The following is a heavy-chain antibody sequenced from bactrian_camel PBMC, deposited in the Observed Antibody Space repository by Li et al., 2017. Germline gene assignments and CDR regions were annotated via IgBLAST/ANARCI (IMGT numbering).Heavy chain of an antibody. CDR1: GYSSDEYC. CDR2: VGNDGST. D-gene: IGHD6*01. CDR3: AADVGSMSGNCRPNY. V-gene: IGHV3S63*01. Sequence: QVQLVESGGGSVQAGGSLRLSCVVSGYSSDEYCMAWFRQAPGKGREGVAAVGNDGSTSYEDSVKDRFTISRDNARNTVYLQMNSLKPEDTAMYYCAADVGSMSGNCRPNYWGRGPRSPSP. J-gene: IGHJ4*01.